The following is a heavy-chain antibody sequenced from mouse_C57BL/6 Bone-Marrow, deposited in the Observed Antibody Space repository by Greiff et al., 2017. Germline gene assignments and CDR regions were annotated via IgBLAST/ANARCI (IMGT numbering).Heavy chain of an antibody. J-gene: IGHJ2*01. CDR1: GFTFSSYA. CDR3: TRDWDYGSSSYVLYFDY. V-gene: IGHV5-9-1*02. Sequence: EVKLVESGEGLVKPGGSLKLSCAASGFTFSSYAMSWVRQTPEKRLEWVAYISSGGDYIYYADTVKGRFTISRDNARNTLSLQMSSLKSEDTAMSYCTRDWDYGSSSYVLYFDYWGQGTTLTVSS. D-gene: IGHD1-1*01. CDR2: ISSGGDYI.